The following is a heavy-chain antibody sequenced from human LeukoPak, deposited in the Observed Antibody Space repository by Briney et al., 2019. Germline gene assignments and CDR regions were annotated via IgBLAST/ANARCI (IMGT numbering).Heavy chain of an antibody. Sequence: GGSLRLSCAASGFTLSTYWMTWIRQAPGKGLEWVAHNKGDGTSEKYLGSVKGRFTISRDNTKNSLFLQLNSLRAEDTGVYYCARVWGRAYYYDSSGYYGPIYFDYWGQGTLVTVSS. CDR2: NKGDGTSE. CDR3: ARVWGRAYYYDSSGYYGPIYFDY. V-gene: IGHV3-7*01. D-gene: IGHD3-22*01. J-gene: IGHJ4*02. CDR1: GFTLSTYW.